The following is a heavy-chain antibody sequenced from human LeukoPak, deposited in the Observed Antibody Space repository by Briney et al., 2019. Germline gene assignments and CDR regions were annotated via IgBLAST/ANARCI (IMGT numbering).Heavy chain of an antibody. CDR1: GYTFTSYY. Sequence: ASVKVSCKASGYTFTSYYMHWVRQAPGQGLEWMGIINPSGGSRSYAQKFQGRVTMTRDTSTSTVYMELSSLRSEDTAVYYCAKSAIWGNASDIWGQGTMVTVSS. V-gene: IGHV1-46*01. D-gene: IGHD7-27*01. J-gene: IGHJ3*02. CDR3: AKSAIWGNASDI. CDR2: INPSGGSR.